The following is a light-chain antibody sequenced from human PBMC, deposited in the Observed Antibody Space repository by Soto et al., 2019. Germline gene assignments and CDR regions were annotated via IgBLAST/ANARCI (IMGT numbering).Light chain of an antibody. Sequence: EIVMTQSPATLSVSPGERAALSCRASQSVSSNFAWYQQKPGQAPKLLIYDASTRATGIPARFSGSGSGTEFTLPISSLQSEDFAVYYCQQYNSWPYTFGQGTKLEIK. V-gene: IGKV3-15*01. J-gene: IGKJ2*01. CDR3: QQYNSWPYT. CDR1: QSVSSN. CDR2: DAS.